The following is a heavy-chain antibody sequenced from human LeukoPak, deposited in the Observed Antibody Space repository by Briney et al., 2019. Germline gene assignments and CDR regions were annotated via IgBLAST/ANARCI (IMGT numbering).Heavy chain of an antibody. J-gene: IGHJ6*03. D-gene: IGHD2-21*02. CDR3: ARVVLAYCGGDCYNYYYYYMDV. Sequence: SETLSLTCTVSGDSINSDDYYWSWIRQPAGKGLEWIGRFSVSGKSNYNPSLKSRVTISVDTSKNQVSVRLTSVTAADTAVYYCARVVLAYCGGDCYNYYYYYMDVWGKGTTVTVSS. CDR1: GDSINSDDYY. V-gene: IGHV4-61*02. CDR2: FSVSGKS.